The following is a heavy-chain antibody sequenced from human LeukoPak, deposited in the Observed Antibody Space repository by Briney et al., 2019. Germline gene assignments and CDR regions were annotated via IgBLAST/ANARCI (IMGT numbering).Heavy chain of an antibody. CDR3: AREGHYDSSRFDP. Sequence: GGSLRLSCAASGFTVSINYMSWVRQAPGKGLEWVSGINWNGGSTRYADSVKGRFTISRDNAKNSLYLQMNSLRAEDTALYYCAREGHYDSSRFDPWGQGTLVTVSS. D-gene: IGHD3-22*01. V-gene: IGHV3-20*04. CDR2: INWNGGST. J-gene: IGHJ5*02. CDR1: GFTVSINY.